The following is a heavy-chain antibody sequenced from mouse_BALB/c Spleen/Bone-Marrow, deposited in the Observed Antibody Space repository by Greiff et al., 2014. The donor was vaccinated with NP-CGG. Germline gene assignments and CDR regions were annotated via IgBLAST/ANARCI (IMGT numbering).Heavy chain of an antibody. CDR2: IDPANGNT. D-gene: IGHD1-1*01. CDR3: AIYYYGSSGFAY. Sequence: EVKVEESGAELVKPEASVKLSCTASGFNIKDTYMHWVKQRPEQGLEWIGRIDPANGNTKYDPKFQGKATITADTSSNTAYLQLSSLTSEDTAVYYCAIYYYGSSGFAYWGQGTLVTVSA. V-gene: IGHV14-3*02. J-gene: IGHJ3*01. CDR1: GFNIKDTY.